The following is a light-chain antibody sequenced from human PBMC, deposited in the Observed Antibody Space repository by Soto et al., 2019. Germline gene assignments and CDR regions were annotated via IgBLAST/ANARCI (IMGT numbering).Light chain of an antibody. Sequence: EIVVTQSPGTLSLSPGERATLSCRACQSVAGNYLAWYLQKPGQSPRLLIYGASTRAASVPDRFRGSGSGKDFTHTIPRLQHEDSAVYYCQQYGRSPHLYTFGHGTKLEIK. CDR3: QQYGRSPHLYT. CDR1: QSVAGNY. V-gene: IGKV3-20*01. J-gene: IGKJ2*01. CDR2: GAS.